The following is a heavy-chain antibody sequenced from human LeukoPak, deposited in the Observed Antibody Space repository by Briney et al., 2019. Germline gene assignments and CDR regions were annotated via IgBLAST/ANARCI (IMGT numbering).Heavy chain of an antibody. CDR2: MNPNSGNT. D-gene: IGHD2-15*01. CDR1: GYTFTNYD. J-gene: IGHJ4*02. CDR3: ARVSLGSCSGGTCYFQDH. V-gene: IGHV1-8*01. Sequence: ASVKVSCTASGYTFTNYDINWVRRATGQGLEWMGWMNPNSGNTGYAQKFQGRVTMTRSTSIYTAYMELSSLTSEDTAVYYCARVSLGSCSGGTCYFQDHWGQGTLVTVSS.